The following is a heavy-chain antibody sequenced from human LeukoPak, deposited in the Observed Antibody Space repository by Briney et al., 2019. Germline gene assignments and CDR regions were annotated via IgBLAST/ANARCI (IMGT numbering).Heavy chain of an antibody. CDR1: GFTFSSYE. D-gene: IGHD6-19*01. CDR2: ISSSGSTI. J-gene: IGHJ4*02. V-gene: IGHV3-48*03. CDR3: ARDWVPMLAYSSGLHY. Sequence: GGSLRLSCAASGFTFSSYEMNWVRQAPGKGLEWVSYISSSGSTIYYADSVKGRFTISRDNAKNSLYLQMNSLRAEDTAVYYCARDWVPMLAYSSGLHYWGQGTLVTVSS.